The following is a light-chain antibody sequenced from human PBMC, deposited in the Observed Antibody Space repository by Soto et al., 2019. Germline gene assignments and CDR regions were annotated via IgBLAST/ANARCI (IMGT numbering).Light chain of an antibody. CDR2: GAS. J-gene: IGKJ4*01. CDR3: QQHGRSPLT. Sequence: EIVLTQSPGTLSLSPGERATLSCRASQSVSSSYLAWYQQKPGQAPRLLIYGASSRATGIPDRFSGSGSGTDFTLTISSLQAADFAVYFCQQHGRSPLTFGGGTKVDTK. V-gene: IGKV3-20*01. CDR1: QSVSSSY.